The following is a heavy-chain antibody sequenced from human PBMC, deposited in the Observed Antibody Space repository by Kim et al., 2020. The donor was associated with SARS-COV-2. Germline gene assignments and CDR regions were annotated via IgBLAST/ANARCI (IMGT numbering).Heavy chain of an antibody. CDR2: ISDDGRST. J-gene: IGHJ3*02. CDR3: ASDGLGVLPGDALDI. Sequence: GGSLRLSCAASGFTFKTHSMDWVRQVPGRGLEWLSYISDDGRSTHYADSVKGRFTISRDDAKNSVFLQMNSLRAGDTAVYYCASDGLGVLPGDALDIWG. D-gene: IGHD1-26*01. V-gene: IGHV3-48*01. CDR1: GFTFKTHS.